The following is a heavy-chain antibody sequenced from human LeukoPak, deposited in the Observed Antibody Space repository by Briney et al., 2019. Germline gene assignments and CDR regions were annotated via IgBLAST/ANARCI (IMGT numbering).Heavy chain of an antibody. CDR1: GFTFSSYW. Sequence: GGSLRLSCAASGFTFSSYWMHWVRQAPGKGLVWVSRINSDGSSTSYADSVKGRFTISRDNAKNTLYLQMNSLRAEDTAVYYCAREDYYDSSGYYPFDYWGQGTLVTVSS. V-gene: IGHV3-74*01. D-gene: IGHD3-22*01. CDR3: AREDYYDSSGYYPFDY. J-gene: IGHJ4*02. CDR2: INSDGSST.